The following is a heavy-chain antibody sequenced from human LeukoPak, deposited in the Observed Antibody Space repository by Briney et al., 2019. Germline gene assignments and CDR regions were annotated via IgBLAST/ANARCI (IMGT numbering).Heavy chain of an antibody. J-gene: IGHJ4*02. Sequence: GGSLSLSCAASGFSFSSYWMNWVRQAPGKGLEWVANIKRDGSEKYYVDSVQSRFTISRDNAKNSLFLLMNSLGAEDTAVYYCARDLDTRSSYEFSYWGQGTLVTVSS. CDR2: IKRDGSEK. V-gene: IGHV3-7*04. D-gene: IGHD5-18*01. CDR3: ARDLDTRSSYEFSY. CDR1: GFSFSSYW.